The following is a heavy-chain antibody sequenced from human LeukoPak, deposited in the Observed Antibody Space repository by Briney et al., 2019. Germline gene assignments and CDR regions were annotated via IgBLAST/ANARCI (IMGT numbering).Heavy chain of an antibody. CDR1: GFTFDDYA. CDR2: ISYDGSNK. D-gene: IGHD5-18*01. J-gene: IGHJ4*02. V-gene: IGHV3-30-3*01. CDR3: ARQGIHLWFDF. Sequence: GGSLRLSCAASGFTFDDYAMHWVRQAPGKGLEWVAVISYDGSNKYYADSVKGRFTISRDNSKNTLCLQMNSLRAEDTAVYYCARQGIHLWFDFWGQGTLVTVSS.